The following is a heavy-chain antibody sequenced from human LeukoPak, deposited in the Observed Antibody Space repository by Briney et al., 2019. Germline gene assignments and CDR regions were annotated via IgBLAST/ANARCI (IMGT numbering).Heavy chain of an antibody. CDR1: GFTFSSYW. J-gene: IGHJ4*02. CDR3: TRGDL. CDR2: INQDGSGE. V-gene: IGHV3-7*01. Sequence: PGGSLRLSCVASGFTFSSYWMSWVRQAPGKGPEWVANINQDGSGEYYVDSVKGRFTISRDNAKSSLSLQMSSLRDEDTAVYYCTRGDLWGQGTLVTVSS.